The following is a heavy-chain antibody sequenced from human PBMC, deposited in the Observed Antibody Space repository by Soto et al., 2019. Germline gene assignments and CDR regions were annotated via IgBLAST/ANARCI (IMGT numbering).Heavy chain of an antibody. CDR2: ISGSGDTK. D-gene: IGHD2-8*01. CDR3: AKYCSSDVCFDY. V-gene: IGHV3-48*02. Sequence: LRLFCASSGFTFSSCSMNWVRQAPGKGLEWVSFISGSGDTKYYADSVKGRFTISRDNAKNSLYLQMSSLRDEDTAVYYCAKYCSSDVCFDYWGQGTLVTVSS. J-gene: IGHJ4*02. CDR1: GFTFSSCS.